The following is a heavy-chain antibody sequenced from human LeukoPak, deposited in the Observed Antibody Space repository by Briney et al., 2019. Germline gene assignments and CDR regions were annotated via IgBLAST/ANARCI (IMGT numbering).Heavy chain of an antibody. CDR1: GFAFSNYG. V-gene: IGHV3-30*02. CDR3: ASLPEDIVVVPAASDAFDI. J-gene: IGHJ3*02. CDR2: IRYDGSNK. D-gene: IGHD2-2*01. Sequence: SGRSLRLSCAASGFAFSNYGMHWVRQAPGKGLEWVAFIRYDGSNKYYADSVKGRFTISRDNSKNTLYLQMNSLRAEDTAVYYCASLPEDIVVVPAASDAFDIWGQGAMVTVSS.